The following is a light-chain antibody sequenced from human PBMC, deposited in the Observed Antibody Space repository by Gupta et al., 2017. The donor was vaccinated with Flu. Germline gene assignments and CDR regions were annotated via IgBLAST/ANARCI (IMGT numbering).Light chain of an antibody. CDR1: QSVSSN. J-gene: IGKJ2*03. Sequence: EIVMTQSPATLSVSPGERATLSCRASQSVSSNLAWYQQKPGQAPRLLIYGASTRATGIPARFSGSGSGTEFTLTISSLQFEDFAVYYCQQYNNWPPNSFGQGTKLEIK. CDR3: QQYNNWPPNS. V-gene: IGKV3-15*01. CDR2: GAS.